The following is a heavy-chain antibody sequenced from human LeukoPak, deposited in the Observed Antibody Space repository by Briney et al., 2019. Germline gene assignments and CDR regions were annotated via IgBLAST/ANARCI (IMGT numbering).Heavy chain of an antibody. Sequence: KPSETLSLTCTVSGGSISSGSYYWSWVRQPAGKGLEWIGHIYTSGSTNYNPSLKSRVTISVDTSKNQFSLKLSSVTAADTAVYYCARTMALAAGSDYWGQGTLVTVSS. J-gene: IGHJ4*02. V-gene: IGHV4-61*09. CDR2: IYTSGST. D-gene: IGHD6-13*01. CDR3: ARTMALAAGSDY. CDR1: GGSISSGSYY.